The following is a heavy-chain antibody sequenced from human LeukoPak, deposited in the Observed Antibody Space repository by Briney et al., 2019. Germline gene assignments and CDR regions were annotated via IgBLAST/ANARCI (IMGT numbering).Heavy chain of an antibody. J-gene: IGHJ5*02. CDR3: AKEGFDP. V-gene: IGHV3-30*02. CDR1: GFTFSTYG. Sequence: GGSLRLSCAASGFTFSTYGIHWVRQAPGKGLEWVTFMRNDGNNKYYADSVKGRFTISRDNSKNTVYLQMNSLIFEDTAVYYCAKEGFDPWGQGTLVTVSS. CDR2: MRNDGNNK.